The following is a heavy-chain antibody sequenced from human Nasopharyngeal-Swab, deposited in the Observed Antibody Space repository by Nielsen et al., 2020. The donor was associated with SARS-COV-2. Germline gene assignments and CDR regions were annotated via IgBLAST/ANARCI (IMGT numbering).Heavy chain of an antibody. V-gene: IGHV3-30*18. CDR3: AKEASVVFDFYYGMDV. D-gene: IGHD3-9*01. CDR1: GFAFRNFD. J-gene: IGHJ6*02. CDR2: ISDDGSKK. Sequence: GGSLRLSCAVSGFAFRNFDTHWVRQVPGKGLEWVAVISDDGSKKYYADSVKGRFTISSDNSKNTVSLQMHSLRPEDAAVYYCAKEASVVFDFYYGMDVWGQGTTVNVSS.